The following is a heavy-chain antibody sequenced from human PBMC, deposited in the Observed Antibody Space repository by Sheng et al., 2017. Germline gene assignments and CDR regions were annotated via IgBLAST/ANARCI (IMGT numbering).Heavy chain of an antibody. CDR1: GGSFSGYY. CDR2: VNHSGST. Sequence: QVQLQQWGAGLLKPSETLSLTCAVYGGSFSGYYWSWIRQPPREGAWSGLGKVNHSGSTNYNPSLKSRVTISVDTSKNQFSLKLSSVTAADTAVYYCARGHRVLRFLEWLPEVSWFDPWGQGTLVTVSS. D-gene: IGHD3-3*01. CDR3: ARGHRVLRFLEWLPEVSWFDP. V-gene: IGHV4-34*01. J-gene: IGHJ5*02.